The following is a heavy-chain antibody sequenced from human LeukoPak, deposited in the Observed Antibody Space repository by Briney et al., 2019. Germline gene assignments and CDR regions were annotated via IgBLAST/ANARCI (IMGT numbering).Heavy chain of an antibody. CDR2: IYHSGST. Sequence: PSETLSLTCAVSGGSVSSSNWWSWVRQPPGKGLEWIGEIYHSGSTNYNPSLKSRVTISVDKSKNQFSLKLSSVTAADTVVYYCARVRLGYRNFDYWGQGTLVTVSS. D-gene: IGHD5-18*01. V-gene: IGHV4-4*02. J-gene: IGHJ4*02. CDR3: ARVRLGYRNFDY. CDR1: GGSVSSSNW.